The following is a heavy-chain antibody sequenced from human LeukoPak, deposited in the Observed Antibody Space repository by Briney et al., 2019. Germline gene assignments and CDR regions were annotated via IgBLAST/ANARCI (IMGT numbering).Heavy chain of an antibody. CDR2: IIGSSGST. V-gene: IGHV3-23*01. D-gene: IGHD5-12*01. Sequence: QPGGSLRLSCVASGFSFDNYAMNWVRQAPGKGLEWVSLIIGSSGSTFYADSVKGRFTISRDNSKNTLYLQMNSLRADDAAVYYCAKGAYDYIEIAYFDYWGQGSLVTVSS. CDR1: GFSFDNYA. CDR3: AKGAYDYIEIAYFDY. J-gene: IGHJ4*02.